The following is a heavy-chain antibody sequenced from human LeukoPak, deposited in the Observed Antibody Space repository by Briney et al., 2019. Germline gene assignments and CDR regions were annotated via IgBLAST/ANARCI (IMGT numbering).Heavy chain of an antibody. CDR2: IIPIFGTA. V-gene: IGHV1-69*13. Sequence: GASVKVSCKASGGTFSSYAISWVRQAPGQGLEWMGGIIPIFGTANYAQKFQGRVTITADESTSTAYMELSSLRSEDTVVYYCATAISGIVGATDFDYWGQGTLVTVSS. J-gene: IGHJ4*02. CDR3: ATAISGIVGATDFDY. D-gene: IGHD1-26*01. CDR1: GGTFSSYA.